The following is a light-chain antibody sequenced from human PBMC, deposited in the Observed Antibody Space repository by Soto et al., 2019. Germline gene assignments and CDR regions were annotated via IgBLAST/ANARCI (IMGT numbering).Light chain of an antibody. CDR2: EAS. J-gene: IGKJ5*01. V-gene: IGKV3-15*01. Sequence: EIVLTQSPGTLSLSPGERATLSCRASQGVSSTYVAWYQQKPGQTPNLLIYEASTRATGIPARFSGSGSGTEFTLTISSLQSEDFAVYYCQQYNNWPPITFGQGTRLEIK. CDR3: QQYNNWPPIT. CDR1: QGVSST.